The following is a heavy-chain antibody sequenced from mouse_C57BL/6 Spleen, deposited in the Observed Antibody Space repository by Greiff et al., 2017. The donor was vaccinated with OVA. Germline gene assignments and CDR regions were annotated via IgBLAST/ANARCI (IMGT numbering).Heavy chain of an antibody. Sequence: LVESGAELVRPGASVKLSCKASGYTFTDYYINWVKQRPGQGLEWIARIYPGSGNTYYNEKFKGKATLTAEKSSSTAYMQLSSLTSEDSAVYFCARFDGYSFDYWGQGTTLTVSS. CDR3: ARFDGYSFDY. J-gene: IGHJ2*01. D-gene: IGHD2-3*01. CDR1: GYTFTDYY. CDR2: IYPGSGNT. V-gene: IGHV1-76*01.